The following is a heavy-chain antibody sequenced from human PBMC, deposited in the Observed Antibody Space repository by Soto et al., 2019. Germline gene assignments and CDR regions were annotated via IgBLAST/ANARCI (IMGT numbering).Heavy chain of an antibody. V-gene: IGHV4-61*01. D-gene: IGHD4-17*01. CDR2: IYYSGST. CDR1: GGSVSSGSYY. J-gene: IGHJ4*01. Sequence: QVQLQESGPGLVKPSETLSLTCTVSGGSVSSGSYYWSWIRQPPGKGLEWIGYIYYSGSTNYNPSLKSRVTISVDTSKNQFSLKLSSVTAADTAVYYCARENLYGDYDVIDYWGHGTLVTVSP. CDR3: ARENLYGDYDVIDY.